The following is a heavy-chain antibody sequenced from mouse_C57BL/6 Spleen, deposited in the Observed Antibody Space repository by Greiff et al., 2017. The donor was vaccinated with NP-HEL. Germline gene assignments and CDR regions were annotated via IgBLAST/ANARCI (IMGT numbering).Heavy chain of an antibody. Sequence: EVKLEESGEGLVKPGGSLKLSCAASGFTFSSYAMSWVRQTPEKRLEWVAYISSGGDYIYYADTVKGRFTISRDNARNTLYLQMSSLKSEDTAMYYCTRDDYDVKGPYWGQGTLVTVSA. CDR1: GFTFSSYA. CDR2: ISSGGDYI. V-gene: IGHV5-9-1*02. CDR3: TRDDYDVKGPY. J-gene: IGHJ3*01. D-gene: IGHD2-4*01.